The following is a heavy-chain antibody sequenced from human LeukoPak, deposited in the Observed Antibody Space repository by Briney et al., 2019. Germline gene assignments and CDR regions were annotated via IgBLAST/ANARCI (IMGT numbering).Heavy chain of an antibody. CDR2: INHSGST. D-gene: IGHD5-12*01. CDR3: ARVDRVENYFDY. V-gene: IGHV4-34*01. Sequence: PSETLSLTCAVYGGSFSGYYWSWIRQPPGKGLEWIGEINHSGSTNYNPSLKSRVTISVDTSKNQFSLKLSSVAAADTAVYYCARVDRVENYFDYWGQGTLVTVSS. CDR1: GGSFSGYY. J-gene: IGHJ4*02.